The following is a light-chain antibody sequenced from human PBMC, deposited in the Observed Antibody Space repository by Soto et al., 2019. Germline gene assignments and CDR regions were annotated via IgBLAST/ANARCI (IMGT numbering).Light chain of an antibody. CDR1: QTIANY. J-gene: IGKJ1*01. V-gene: IGKV1-5*01. Sequence: DIQMTQSPSSLSASIGDRVTITCRANQTIANYLNWYQQNPGKAPKLLISDASNLEGGVPSRFSGSGSETAFTLTSSSRQPDDFATYFCKQYNLYRSFGQGTKA. CDR3: KQYNLYRS. CDR2: DAS.